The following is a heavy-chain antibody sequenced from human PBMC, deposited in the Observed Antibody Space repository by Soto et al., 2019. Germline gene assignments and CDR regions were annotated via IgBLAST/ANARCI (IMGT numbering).Heavy chain of an antibody. CDR3: ARDLSGDYGALDT. CDR1: GFTFSSYA. V-gene: IGHV3-23*01. Sequence: GGSLRLSCAASGFTFSSYAMTWVRQAPGKGLEWVSSIHGSAGGAYYSDSVKGRFTVSRADSQKTLFLQMTSLRAEDTAVYYCARDLSGDYGALDTWGQGTMVTVSS. J-gene: IGHJ3*02. D-gene: IGHD4-17*01. CDR2: IHGSAGGA.